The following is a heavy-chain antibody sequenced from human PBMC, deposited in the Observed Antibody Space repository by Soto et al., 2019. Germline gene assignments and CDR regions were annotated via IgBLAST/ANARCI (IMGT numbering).Heavy chain of an antibody. D-gene: IGHD2-2*01. V-gene: IGHV4-59*08. CDR2: IYYSGST. Sequence: SETLSLTCTVSGGSISRYYWSWIRQPPGKGLEWIGYIYYSGSTNYNPSLKSRVTISVDTSKNQFSLKLSSVTAADTAVYYCASLKSTSCPRCRMAGWAQGTTVPVAS. J-gene: IGHJ6*02. CDR3: ASLKSTSCPRCRMAG. CDR1: GGSISRYY.